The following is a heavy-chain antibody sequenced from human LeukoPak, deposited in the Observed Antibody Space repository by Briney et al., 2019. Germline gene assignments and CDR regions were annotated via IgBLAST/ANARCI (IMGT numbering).Heavy chain of an antibody. V-gene: IGHV1-69*13. Sequence: ASVKVSCKASGGTFSSYAISWVRHAPGQGLEWMGGIIPIFGTANYAQKFQGRVTITADESTSTAYIQLASLRSEDTAVYYCARARRDCTNGVCPFYYYMDVWGRGTTVTVSS. D-gene: IGHD2-8*01. CDR3: ARARRDCTNGVCPFYYYMDV. CDR2: IIPIFGTA. J-gene: IGHJ6*03. CDR1: GGTFSSYA.